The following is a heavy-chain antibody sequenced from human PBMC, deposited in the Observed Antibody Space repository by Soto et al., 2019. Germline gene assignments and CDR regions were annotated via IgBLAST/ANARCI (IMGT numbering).Heavy chain of an antibody. V-gene: IGHV4-34*01. CDR2: VHPSGST. J-gene: IGHJ4*02. CDR3: ARDLANSNPYYFDY. CDR1: SASLDEHY. D-gene: IGHD4-4*01. Sequence: SESLSLTCAVFSASLDEHYCASIRQPPDKGLEWIGEVHPSGSTDYNPSIKSRLTLSLDTSKNQFSLKVASVTAAETAVYYCARDLANSNPYYFDYWGQGTLVTVSS.